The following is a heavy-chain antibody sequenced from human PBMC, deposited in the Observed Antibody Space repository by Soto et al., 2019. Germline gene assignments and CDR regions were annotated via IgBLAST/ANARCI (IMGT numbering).Heavy chain of an antibody. CDR1: GFTFSSYW. CDR3: AKDRVGAPTSYYDMDV. J-gene: IGHJ6*02. V-gene: IGHV3-23*01. D-gene: IGHD1-26*01. Sequence: GGSLRLSCAASGFTFSSYWMHWVRQAPGKGLKWVSLISGSGGRTYYADSVKGRFTISRDNSKNTLFLQMNSLTAEDTAVYYCAKDRVGAPTSYYDMDVWGQGTTVTVSS. CDR2: ISGSGGRT.